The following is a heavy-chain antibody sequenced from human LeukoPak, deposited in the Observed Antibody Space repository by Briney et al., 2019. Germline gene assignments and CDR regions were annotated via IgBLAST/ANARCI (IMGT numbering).Heavy chain of an antibody. V-gene: IGHV1-69*05. CDR2: IIPIFGTA. D-gene: IGHD6-6*01. CDR1: GGTFSSYA. Sequence: SVKVSFKASGGTFSSYAISWVRQAPGQGLEWMGRIIPIFGTANYAQKFQGRVTITTDEPTSTAYMELSSLRSEDTAVYYCARESLPPYSSSDWGQGTLVTVSS. J-gene: IGHJ4*02. CDR3: ARESLPPYSSSD.